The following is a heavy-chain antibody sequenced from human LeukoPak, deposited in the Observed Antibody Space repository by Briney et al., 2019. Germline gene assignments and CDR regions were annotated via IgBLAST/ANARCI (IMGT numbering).Heavy chain of an antibody. J-gene: IGHJ4*02. CDR2: IKKDGSEK. D-gene: IGHD2-21*02. V-gene: IGHV3-7*01. Sequence: GESLRLSCASSGFTFSAYSLSWVRQAPGKGLEWVAKIKKDGSEKDYVDSVKGRFTISRDNAKGSVYLQLNSLRAEDTAVYYCARGFQSGDSPVWGQGTLVTVFS. CDR3: ARGFQSGDSPV. CDR1: GFTFSAYS.